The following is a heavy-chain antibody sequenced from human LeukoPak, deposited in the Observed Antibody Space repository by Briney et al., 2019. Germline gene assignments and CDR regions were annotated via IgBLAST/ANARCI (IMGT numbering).Heavy chain of an antibody. V-gene: IGHV3-66*01. CDR2: IYSGGST. CDR1: GFTFSSNY. Sequence: GGSLRLSCAASGFTFSSNYMSWVRQAPGKGLEWVSVIYSGGSTYYSDCVKGRFTNTRDNSKNMLYRQMSSRRAEVRAVYYSAREITGRGVDYWGEGTLVTVSS. CDR3: AREITGRGVDY. D-gene: IGHD3-16*01. J-gene: IGHJ4*02.